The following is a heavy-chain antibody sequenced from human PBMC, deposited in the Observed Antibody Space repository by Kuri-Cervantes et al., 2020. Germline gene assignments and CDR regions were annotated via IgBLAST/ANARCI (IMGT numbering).Heavy chain of an antibody. Sequence: ASVKVSCKASGYTFTGYYMHWVRQAPGQGLEWMGWINPNSGGTNYAQKFQGWVTMTRDTSISTAYMELSSLSSEDTAVYYCARVAAGFGVVTAFFDYWGQGTLVTVSS. CDR1: GYTFTGYY. CDR2: INPNSGGT. J-gene: IGHJ4*02. CDR3: ARVAAGFGVVTAFFDY. D-gene: IGHD2-21*02. V-gene: IGHV1-2*04.